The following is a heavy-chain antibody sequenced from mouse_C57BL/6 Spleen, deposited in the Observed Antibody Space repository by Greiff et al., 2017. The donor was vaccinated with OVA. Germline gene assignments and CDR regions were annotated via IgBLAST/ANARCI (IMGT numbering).Heavy chain of an antibody. D-gene: IGHD1-1*01. CDR2: IDPSDSYT. CDR1: GYTFTSYW. J-gene: IGHJ3*01. CDR3: ARGATVEDGGFAY. V-gene: IGHV1-69*01. Sequence: VQLQQPGAELVMPGASVKLSCKASGYTFTSYWMHWVKQRPGQGLEWIGEIDPSDSYTNYNQKFKGKSTLTVDKSSSTAYMQLSSLTSEDSAVYYCARGATVEDGGFAYWGQGTLVTVSA.